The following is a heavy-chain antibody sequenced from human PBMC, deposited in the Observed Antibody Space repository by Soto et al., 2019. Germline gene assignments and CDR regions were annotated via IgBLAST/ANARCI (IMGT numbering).Heavy chain of an antibody. Sequence: QVQLVQSETEVKKPGHSVRESCRASGYSLTNFAMHGVRRAPGHRLEWMGWVNGGNGDTRFSHELQGRVAIPSDTTANTAYTELTSLRSEDTAVYYWTRGNLARRTHLEFWGQGTLAIVSS. CDR1: GYSLTNFA. CDR2: VNGGNGDT. J-gene: IGHJ4*02. V-gene: IGHV1-3*01. CDR3: TRGNLARRTHLEF.